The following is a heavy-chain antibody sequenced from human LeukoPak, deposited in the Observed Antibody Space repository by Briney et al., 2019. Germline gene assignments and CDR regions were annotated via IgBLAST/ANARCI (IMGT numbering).Heavy chain of an antibody. CDR3: ARYCSSTSCSWDYYYGMDV. D-gene: IGHD2-2*01. CDR2: MNPNSGNT. CDR1: GYTFTSYD. V-gene: IGHV1-8*01. Sequence: ASVKVSCKASGYTFTSYDINWVRQATGQGLEWMGWMNPNSGNTGYAQKFQGRVTMTRNTSISTAYMELSSLRSEDTAVYYCARYCSSTSCSWDYYYGMDVWGQGTTVTVSS. J-gene: IGHJ6*02.